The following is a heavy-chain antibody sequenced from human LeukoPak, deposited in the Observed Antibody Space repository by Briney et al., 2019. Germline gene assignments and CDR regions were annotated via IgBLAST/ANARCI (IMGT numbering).Heavy chain of an antibody. CDR2: INPNSVGT. CDR3: ARDDIITGTTSTLVLPQFHP. CDR1: GYTFTSYY. D-gene: IGHD1-7*01. V-gene: IGHV1-2*02. J-gene: IGHJ5*02. Sequence: ASVKVSCKASGYTFTSYYMHWVRQAPGQGLEGRGWINPNSVGTTYALTFQRTVPLSSDTSISPAYMQLSRLRSDYTAVYYCARDDIITGTTSTLVLPQFHPWGQGSLVTVSS.